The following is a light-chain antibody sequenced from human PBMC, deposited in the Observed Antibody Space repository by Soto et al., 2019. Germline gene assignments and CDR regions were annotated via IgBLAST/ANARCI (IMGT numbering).Light chain of an antibody. CDR1: QSVLYSSNNKNY. Sequence: DIVMTQSPDSLAVSLGERATINCKSSQSVLYSSNNKNYLAWYQQKPGQPPKLLIYWASTRESGVPDRFSGSGSGTDFTLTISSLQAEDVAVYYSQQYYITPSWTFGQGTKVEIK. J-gene: IGKJ1*01. CDR3: QQYYITPSWT. V-gene: IGKV4-1*01. CDR2: WAS.